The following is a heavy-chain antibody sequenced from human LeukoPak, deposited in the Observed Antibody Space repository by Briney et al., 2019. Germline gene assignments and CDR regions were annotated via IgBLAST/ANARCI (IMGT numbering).Heavy chain of an antibody. J-gene: IGHJ1*01. CDR2: INPNSGGT. D-gene: IGHD4-17*01. Sequence: ASVKVSCKASGYTFTGHYMHWVRQAPGQGLEWMGWINPNSGGTNYAQKVQGRVTMTRVTSISTAYMELSRLRSDDTAVYYCARGDYGDFNPPLQHWGQGTLVTVSS. V-gene: IGHV1-2*02. CDR1: GYTFTGHY. CDR3: ARGDYGDFNPPLQH.